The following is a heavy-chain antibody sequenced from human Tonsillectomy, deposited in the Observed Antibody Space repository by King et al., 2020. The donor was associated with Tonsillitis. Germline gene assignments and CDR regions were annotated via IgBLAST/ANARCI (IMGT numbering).Heavy chain of an antibody. J-gene: IGHJ4*02. D-gene: IGHD2-2*01. V-gene: IGHV1-69*01. Sequence: QLVQSGAEVKKPGSSVKVSCKASGGTFSSYAISWVRQAPGQGLEWMGGIIPIFDTANYAQNFQGRVTITADESTTTAYMELSSLRSEDTAVYYCARGYCSSTSCSYFDSWGQGTLVTDSS. CDR1: GGTFSSYA. CDR2: IIPIFDTA. CDR3: ARGYCSSTSCSYFDS.